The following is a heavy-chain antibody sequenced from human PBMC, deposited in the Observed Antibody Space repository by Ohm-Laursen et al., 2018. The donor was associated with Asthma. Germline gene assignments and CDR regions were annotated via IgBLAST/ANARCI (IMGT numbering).Heavy chain of an antibody. CDR1: GFTFSSYA. CDR3: AKLLSGLYYFDY. J-gene: IGHJ4*02. CDR2: ISGSGGST. V-gene: IGHV3-23*01. Sequence: FLRLSCAASGFTFSSYAMSWVRQAPGKGLGWVSAISGSGGSTYYADSVKGRFTISRDNSKNTLYLQMNSLRAEDTAVYFCAKLLSGLYYFDYWGQGTLVTVSS. D-gene: IGHD1-1*01.